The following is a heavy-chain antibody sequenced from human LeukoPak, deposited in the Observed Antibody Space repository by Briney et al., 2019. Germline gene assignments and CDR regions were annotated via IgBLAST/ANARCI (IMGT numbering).Heavy chain of an antibody. CDR2: IYSGGST. V-gene: IGHV3-66*01. D-gene: IGHD6-13*01. CDR1: GFTVSSNY. CDR3: VREEAAAYHGY. Sequence: GGSLRLSCAASGFTVSSNYMTWVRQAPGKGLEWVSVIYSGGSTYYADSVKGRFTISRDNARNSLFLQMNSLRAEDTAVYYCVREEAAAYHGYWGQGTLVTVSS. J-gene: IGHJ4*02.